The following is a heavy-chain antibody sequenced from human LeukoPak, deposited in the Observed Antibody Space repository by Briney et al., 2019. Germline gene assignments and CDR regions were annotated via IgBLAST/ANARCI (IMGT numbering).Heavy chain of an antibody. CDR3: ARGRYYGPVDY. J-gene: IGHJ4*02. CDR1: GGSFSGYY. Sequence: SETLSLTCAVYGGSFSGYYWSWIRQPPGKGLEWIGEINHSGSTNHNPSLKSRVTISVDTSKNQFSLKLSSVTAADTAVYYCARGRYYGPVDYWGQGTLVTVSS. V-gene: IGHV4-34*01. CDR2: INHSGST. D-gene: IGHD3-10*01.